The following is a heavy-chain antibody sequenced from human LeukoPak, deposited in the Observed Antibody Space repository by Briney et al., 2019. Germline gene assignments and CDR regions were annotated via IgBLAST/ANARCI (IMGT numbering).Heavy chain of an antibody. CDR1: GYSFTTYD. CDR2: VNPNSGDT. CDR3: AKSHDYSNYIFEF. D-gene: IGHD4-11*01. J-gene: IGHJ4*02. Sequence: ASVKVSCKASGYSFTTYDIHWVRQAPGRGPEWMGWVNPNSGDTGSPQNFQGRVTITRNSSINTAYMELSGLTSEDTAVYYCAKSHDYSNYIFEFWGQGTLVTVSS. V-gene: IGHV1-8*03.